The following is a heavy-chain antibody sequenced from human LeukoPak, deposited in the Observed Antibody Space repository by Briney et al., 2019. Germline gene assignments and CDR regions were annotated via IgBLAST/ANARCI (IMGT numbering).Heavy chain of an antibody. CDR3: ARDAAVAGAVNWFDP. Sequence: GRSLRLSCAASGFTFSTYTMHWVRQAPGKGLEWVAVISYDGSNKYYADSVKGRFTTSRDTSKNTLYLQMNSLRAEDTAVYYCARDAAVAGAVNWFDPWGQGTLVTVSS. D-gene: IGHD6-19*01. V-gene: IGHV3-30-3*01. CDR1: GFTFSTYT. CDR2: ISYDGSNK. J-gene: IGHJ5*02.